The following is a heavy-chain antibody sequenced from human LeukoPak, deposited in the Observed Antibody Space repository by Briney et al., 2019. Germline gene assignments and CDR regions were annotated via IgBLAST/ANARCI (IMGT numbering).Heavy chain of an antibody. D-gene: IGHD2-15*01. CDR3: ARDSSVVAVST. Sequence: GGSLRLSCAASGFTFSSYSMNWVRQAPAKGLEGVSSISSSSYIYYADSVKGRSTISRDKAKNSLYLQMNTLRAVDTAVYYCARDSSVVAVSTWGQGTLVTVSS. V-gene: IGHV3-21*01. CDR1: GFTFSSYS. J-gene: IGHJ5*02. CDR2: ISSSSYI.